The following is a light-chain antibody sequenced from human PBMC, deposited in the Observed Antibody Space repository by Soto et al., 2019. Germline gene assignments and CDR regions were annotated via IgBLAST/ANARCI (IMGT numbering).Light chain of an antibody. V-gene: IGKV1-39*01. CDR3: QQSYTTPLT. CDR2: AAS. CDR1: QSIVIS. J-gene: IGKJ4*01. Sequence: EIQMTQSPSSLSVSVGDRVTITCRASQSIVISLNWYQQKPGEAPKLLIYAASSLQSGVPSRFSGSGAGTDFTLTISSLQPEDFATYYCQQSYTTPLTFGGGTKVEIK.